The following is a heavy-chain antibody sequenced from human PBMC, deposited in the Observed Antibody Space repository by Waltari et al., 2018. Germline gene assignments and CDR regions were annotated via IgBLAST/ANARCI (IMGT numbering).Heavy chain of an antibody. D-gene: IGHD3-22*01. Sequence: QVQLVESGGGVVQPGGSLSPSGVGSESTSGSVGMHWVRQAPGKGLEWVAFIRFDGSNKDYADSVKGRFTISRDNSQNTLYLQMSSLRPEDTAIYYCVKTGYDSAWYFDYWGQGTLVTVSS. CDR2: IRFDGSNK. CDR1: ESTSGSVG. J-gene: IGHJ4*01. V-gene: IGHV3-30*02. CDR3: VKTGYDSAWYFDY.